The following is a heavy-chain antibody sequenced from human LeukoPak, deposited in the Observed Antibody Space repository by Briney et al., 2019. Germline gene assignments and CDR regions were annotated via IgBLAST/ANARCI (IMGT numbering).Heavy chain of an antibody. V-gene: IGHV3-23*01. Sequence: PGGSLRLSCAASGFTFSSYAMRWVRQAPGKGLEWVSAISGSGGSTYYADSVKGRFTISRDNSKNTLYLQMNSLRAEDTAVYYCAKDPARQGGYGHDYWGQGTLVTVSS. CDR1: GFTFSSYA. J-gene: IGHJ4*02. CDR3: AKDPARQGGYGHDY. CDR2: ISGSGGST. D-gene: IGHD5-12*01.